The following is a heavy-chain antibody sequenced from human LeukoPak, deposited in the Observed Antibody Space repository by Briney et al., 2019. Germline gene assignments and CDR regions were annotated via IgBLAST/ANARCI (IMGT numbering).Heavy chain of an antibody. D-gene: IGHD6-19*01. V-gene: IGHV4-34*01. Sequence: PSETLSLTCAVYGGSFSGYYWSWIRQPPGKGLEWVGEINHSGSTNYNPSLKSRVTISVDTSKNQFSLKLSSVTAADTAVYYCARGGIAVAGPGLDYWGQGTLVTVSS. CDR2: INHSGST. CDR3: ARGGIAVAGPGLDY. J-gene: IGHJ4*02. CDR1: GGSFSGYY.